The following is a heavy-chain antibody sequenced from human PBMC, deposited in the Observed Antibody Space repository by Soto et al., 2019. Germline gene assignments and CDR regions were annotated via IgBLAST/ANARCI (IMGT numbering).Heavy chain of an antibody. Sequence: QVQLQESGPGLVKPSQTLSLTCTVSGGSISSGGYYWSWIRQHPGKGLEWIGYIYYSGSTYYNPSLKSRVTISVDTSKNPFSLKLSSVTAADTAVYYCARDRKGDGYNPRGIPFDYWGQGTLVTVSS. D-gene: IGHD5-12*01. CDR1: GGSISSGGYY. CDR2: IYYSGST. V-gene: IGHV4-31*03. J-gene: IGHJ4*02. CDR3: ARDRKGDGYNPRGIPFDY.